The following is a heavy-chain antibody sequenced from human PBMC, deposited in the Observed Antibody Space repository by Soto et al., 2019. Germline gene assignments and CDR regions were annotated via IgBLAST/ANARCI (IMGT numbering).Heavy chain of an antibody. CDR3: ARTTVTTYYYGMDV. D-gene: IGHD4-4*01. J-gene: IGHJ6*02. CDR1: GYTFTSYA. Sequence: ASVKVSCKASGYTFTSYAMHWVRQAPGQRLEWMGWMDPNSGNTGYAQKFQGRVTMTRNTSISTAYMELSSLRSEDTAVYYCARTTVTTYYYGMDVWGQVTTVTVSS. CDR2: MDPNSGNT. V-gene: IGHV1-8*02.